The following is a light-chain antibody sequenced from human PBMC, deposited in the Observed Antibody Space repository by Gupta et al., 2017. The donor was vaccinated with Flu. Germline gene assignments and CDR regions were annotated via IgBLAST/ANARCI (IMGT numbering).Light chain of an antibody. CDR2: AAS. CDR1: QGIRTW. J-gene: IGKJ3*01. V-gene: IGKV1D-12*01. Sequence: DIQMTQSPSSVSASVGDRVTATCRASQGIRTWLAWFQKKPGRAPKVLIQAASTLQTGVPSRFSGSGSETDFTLTISSLQPDDFATYYCQQGYSFPHTFGPGTKVEIE. CDR3: QQGYSFPHT.